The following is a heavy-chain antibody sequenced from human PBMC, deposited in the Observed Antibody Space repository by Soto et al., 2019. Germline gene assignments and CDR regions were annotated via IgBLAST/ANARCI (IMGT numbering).Heavy chain of an antibody. J-gene: IGHJ6*03. CDR1: GGSISSYY. Sequence: SETLSLTCTVSGGSISSYYWSWIRQPPGKGLEWIGYIYYSGSTNYNPSLKSRVTISVDTSKNQFSLKLSSVTAADTAVYYCARHVAAARRTYYYYMDVWGKGTTVTSP. CDR3: ARHVAAARRTYYYYMDV. D-gene: IGHD6-6*01. CDR2: IYYSGST. V-gene: IGHV4-59*08.